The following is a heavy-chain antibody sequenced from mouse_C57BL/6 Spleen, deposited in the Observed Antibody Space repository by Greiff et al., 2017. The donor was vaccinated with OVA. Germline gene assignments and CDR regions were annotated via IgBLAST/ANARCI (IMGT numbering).Heavy chain of an antibody. J-gene: IGHJ1*03. D-gene: IGHD1-1*01. CDR2: ILPGRGST. V-gene: IGHV1-9*01. CDR1: GYTFTGYW. CDR3: ARSGDITTVVARYFDV. Sequence: QFQLQQSGAELMKPGASVKLSCKATGYTFTGYWIEWVKPRPGHGLDWIGEILPGRGSTNYNEKFKGKATFTADTSSNTAYMQLSSLTTEDSAIYYCARSGDITTVVARYFDVWGTGTTVTVSS.